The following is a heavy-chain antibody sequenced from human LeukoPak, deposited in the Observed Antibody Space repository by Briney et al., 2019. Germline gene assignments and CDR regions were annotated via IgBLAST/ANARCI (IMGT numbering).Heavy chain of an antibody. CDR2: FYHSGST. CDR1: GYSLSSGYY. V-gene: IGHV4-38-2*01. J-gene: IGHJ6*03. D-gene: IGHD5-24*01. CDR3: ARKPRDGDNHRGDYYYYMDV. Sequence: SETLSLTCAVSGYSLSSGYYWGWRRQPPGKGLEWIGSFYHSGSTYYNPSLKSRITISVGTAKNPFALKLSSVTATDTAVYSCARKPRDGDNHRGDYYYYMDVWGKGTTVTVSS.